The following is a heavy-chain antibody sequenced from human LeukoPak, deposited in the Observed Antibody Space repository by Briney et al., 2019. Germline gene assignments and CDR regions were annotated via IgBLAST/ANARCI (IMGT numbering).Heavy chain of an antibody. D-gene: IGHD1-26*01. CDR2: IKQDGSEK. CDR3: ASGPWELIYDY. Sequence: PGGSLRLSCAASGFTFSSYWMSWVRQAPGKGLEWVANIKQDGSEKYYVDSVKGRFTISRDNAKNSLYLQMNSLRAEDTAVYYCASGPWELIYDYWGQGTLVTVSS. CDR1: GFTFSSYW. J-gene: IGHJ4*02. V-gene: IGHV3-7*01.